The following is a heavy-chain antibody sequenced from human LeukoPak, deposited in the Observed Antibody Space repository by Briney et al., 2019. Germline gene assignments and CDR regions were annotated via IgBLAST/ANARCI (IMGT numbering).Heavy chain of an antibody. V-gene: IGHV3-48*04. CDR3: AGDSLYSGTYFYFDY. Sequence: GGSLRLSCAASGFTFSSYSMNWVRQAPGKGLEWVSYISSSSSTVYYADSVQGRFIISRDNSKNTLYLQMNSLRAEDTAVYYCAGDSLYSGTYFYFDYWGQGTLVTVSS. D-gene: IGHD1-26*01. CDR1: GFTFSSYS. CDR2: ISSSSSTV. J-gene: IGHJ4*02.